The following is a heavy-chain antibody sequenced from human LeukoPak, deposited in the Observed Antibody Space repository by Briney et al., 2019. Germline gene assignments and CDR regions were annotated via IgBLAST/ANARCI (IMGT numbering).Heavy chain of an antibody. CDR1: GYTFTGYY. CDR3: ARTSFDY. CDR2: INPNNGDT. V-gene: IGHV1-2*02. Sequence: ASVKVSCKASGYTFTGYYIHWVRQAPGQGLEWMGWINPNNGDTSYVQNFQGRVTMTRDTSISTAYMELSSLRSEDTAVYYCARTSFDYWGQGTLVTVSS. J-gene: IGHJ4*02.